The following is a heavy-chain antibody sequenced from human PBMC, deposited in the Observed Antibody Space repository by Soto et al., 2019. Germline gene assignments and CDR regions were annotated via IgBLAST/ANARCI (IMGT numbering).Heavy chain of an antibody. D-gene: IGHD5-12*01. V-gene: IGHV4-39*01. CDR3: VTDPEGAATSVY. J-gene: IGHJ4*02. CDR2: IYYSGST. Sequence: QLQLQESGPGLVKPSETLSLTCTVSGGSISGSNYYWGWIRQPPGKGLEWIGSIYYSGSTYYNPSLKSRVTISVDTSKNQFSLKLNSATAADTAVYYCVTDPEGAATSVYWGQGTLVTVSS. CDR1: GGSISGSNYY.